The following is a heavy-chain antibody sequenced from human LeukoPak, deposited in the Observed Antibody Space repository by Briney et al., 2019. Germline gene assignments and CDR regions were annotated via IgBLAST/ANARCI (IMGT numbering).Heavy chain of an antibody. CDR3: AKDPSDFLVDC. D-gene: IGHD2-21*02. CDR1: GFTFYTYA. J-gene: IGHJ4*02. Sequence: GGSLRLSCAASGFTFYTYAMNWVRQAPGKGLQWVAAISGSGGTTYYADSVKGRFTISRDNSKNTVYLQLSSLRAEATAVCYCAKDPSDFLVDCWGQGTLVTVSS. V-gene: IGHV3-23*01. CDR2: ISGSGGTT.